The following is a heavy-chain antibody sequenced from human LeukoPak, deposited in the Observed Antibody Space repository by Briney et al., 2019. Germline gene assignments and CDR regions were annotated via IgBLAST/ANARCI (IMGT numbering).Heavy chain of an antibody. D-gene: IGHD5-12*01. CDR3: ARDSPPSGYDPPLDY. J-gene: IGHJ4*02. Sequence: GGSLRLSCTASGFTFGVYAMSWIRQAPGKGLEWVGFIRSKLSGGTTEYAASVRGRFTISRDDPKSSAYLQMNSLRAEDTAVYYCARDSPPSGYDPPLDYWGQGTLVTVSS. CDR2: IRSKLSGGTT. CDR1: GFTFGVYA. V-gene: IGHV3-49*03.